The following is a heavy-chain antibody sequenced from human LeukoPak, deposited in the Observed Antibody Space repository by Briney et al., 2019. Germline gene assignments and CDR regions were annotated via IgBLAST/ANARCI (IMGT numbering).Heavy chain of an antibody. V-gene: IGHV3-30*02. D-gene: IGHD2-15*01. CDR1: GFTLTSYG. J-gene: IGHJ6*03. CDR2: IWYDGSTK. CDR3: AKDPCSGGSCYSYYYYYYMDV. Sequence: GGSLRLSCAVSGFTLTSYGMHWVRQAPGKGLEWVAFIWYDGSTKYYADSVKGRFTISRDNSKNTLYLQMNSLRAEDTAIYYCAKDPCSGGSCYSYYYYYYMDVWGKGTTVTVSS.